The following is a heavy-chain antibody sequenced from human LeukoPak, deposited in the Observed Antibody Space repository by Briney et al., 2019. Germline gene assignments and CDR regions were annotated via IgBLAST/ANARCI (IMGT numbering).Heavy chain of an antibody. D-gene: IGHD6-19*01. J-gene: IGHJ6*02. Sequence: GGSLRLSCAASGFIFRSYGMNWVRQAPGKGLEWVSGIYKNGRERYGDSVKGRFTISRDNSKNTLYLQMNSLRAEDTAVYYCAKDRVAGYYYYGMDVWGQGTTVTVSS. V-gene: IGHV3-NL1*01. CDR2: IYKNGRER. CDR1: GFIFRSYG. CDR3: AKDRVAGYYYYGMDV.